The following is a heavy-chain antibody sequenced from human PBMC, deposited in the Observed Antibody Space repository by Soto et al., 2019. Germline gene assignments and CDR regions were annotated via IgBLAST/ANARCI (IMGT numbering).Heavy chain of an antibody. Sequence: GGSLRLSCAASGFTLSNYAMSWVRQAPGKGLEWVSASSGSGGSTYYANSVKGRFTISRDNSKNTLYLQLNSLRAEDTAVYYCAKDGYYDLDMDVWGQGTTVTVSS. J-gene: IGHJ6*02. CDR1: GFTLSNYA. V-gene: IGHV3-23*01. CDR2: SSGSGGST. CDR3: AKDGYYDLDMDV.